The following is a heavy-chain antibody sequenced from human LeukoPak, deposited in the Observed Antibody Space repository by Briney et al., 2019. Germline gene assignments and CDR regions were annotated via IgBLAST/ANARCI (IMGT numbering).Heavy chain of an antibody. CDR2: IYYSGST. Sequence: SEILSLTCTVSGGSISSYYWSWIRQPPGKGLEWIGYIYYSGSTNYNPSLKSRVTISVDTSKNQFSLKLSSVTAADTAVYYCATQVLDSSGYVLDYWGQGTLVTVSS. CDR3: ATQVLDSSGYVLDY. CDR1: GGSISSYY. D-gene: IGHD3-22*01. J-gene: IGHJ4*02. V-gene: IGHV4-59*01.